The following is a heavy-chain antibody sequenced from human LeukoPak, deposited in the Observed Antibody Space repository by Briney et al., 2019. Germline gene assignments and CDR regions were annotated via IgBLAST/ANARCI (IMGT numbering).Heavy chain of an antibody. CDR2: IMGSGSGA. Sequence: VRCPRLSCTPSLFTPSRHAMTWVRQATGQGRRWGSSIMGSGSGAYYADSVKGRVTISRDNSKNTLFLQMDSLRAEDTAMYYCAKVRGDHAHLQDDFDYWGQGTLVTVSS. D-gene: IGHD2-21*02. CDR3: AKVRGDHAHLQDDFDY. CDR1: LFTPSRHA. V-gene: IGHV3-23*01. J-gene: IGHJ4*02.